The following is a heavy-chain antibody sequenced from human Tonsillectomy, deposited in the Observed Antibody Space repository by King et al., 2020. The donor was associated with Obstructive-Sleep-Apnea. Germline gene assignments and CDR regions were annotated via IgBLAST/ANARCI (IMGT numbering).Heavy chain of an antibody. CDR3: AKHHGGNDYDPFVY. J-gene: IGHJ4*02. CDR2: ISGSGATT. D-gene: IGHD4-17*01. Sequence: DVQLVESGGGLVQPGGSLRLSCAAAGFTFKKYGMSWVRRAPGKGLEWVSGISGSGATTDYADSVKGRFAIARDNSKNTLFLQMNSLRGDDTAVYYCAKHHGGNDYDPFVYWGQGTLVTVSS. V-gene: IGHV3-23*04. CDR1: GFTFKKYG.